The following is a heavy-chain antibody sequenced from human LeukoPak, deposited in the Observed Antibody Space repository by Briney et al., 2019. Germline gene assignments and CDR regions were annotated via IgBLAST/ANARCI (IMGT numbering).Heavy chain of an antibody. Sequence: SSETLSLTCTVSGGSISSYYWSWIRQPPGKGLEWVGYIYYSGSTNYNPSLKSRVTISVDTSKNQFSLKLSSVTAADTAVYYCARELTIPNWFDPWGQGTLVTVSS. CDR3: ARELTIPNWFDP. V-gene: IGHV4-59*01. D-gene: IGHD3-9*01. CDR2: IYYSGST. CDR1: GGSISSYY. J-gene: IGHJ5*02.